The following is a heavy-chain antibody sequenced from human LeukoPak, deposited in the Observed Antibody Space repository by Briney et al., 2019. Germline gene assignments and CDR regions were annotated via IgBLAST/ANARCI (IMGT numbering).Heavy chain of an antibody. Sequence: GGSLRLSCAASGFTFSSYTMPWVRQAPGKGLEWVAVISYDGSNKYYADSVKGRFTISRDNSKNTLYLQMNSLRAEDTAVYYCAKGAGGNTINYFDFWGQGTLVTVSS. V-gene: IGHV3-30-3*02. D-gene: IGHD2-8*02. CDR1: GFTFSSYT. CDR2: ISYDGSNK. CDR3: AKGAGGNTINYFDF. J-gene: IGHJ4*02.